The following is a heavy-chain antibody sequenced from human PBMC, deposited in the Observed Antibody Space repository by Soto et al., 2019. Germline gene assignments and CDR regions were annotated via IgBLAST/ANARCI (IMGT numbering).Heavy chain of an antibody. D-gene: IGHD2-15*01. Sequence: QVQLQESGPGLVKPSETLSLTCTVSGGSISSYYWSWIRQPPGKGLEWIGYIYYSGSTNYNSSLKSLVTISVDTSKNQFSLKLSSVTAADTAVYYCARDRFDCSGGSCYNVGAFDIWGQGTMVIVSS. V-gene: IGHV4-59*01. CDR2: IYYSGST. CDR1: GGSISSYY. CDR3: ARDRFDCSGGSCYNVGAFDI. J-gene: IGHJ3*02.